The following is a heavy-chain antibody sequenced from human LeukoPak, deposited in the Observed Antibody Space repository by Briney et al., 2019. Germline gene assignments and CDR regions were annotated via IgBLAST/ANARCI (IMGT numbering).Heavy chain of an antibody. J-gene: IGHJ4*02. D-gene: IGHD2/OR15-2a*01. CDR3: VSSRPWLLS. V-gene: IGHV3-53*01. CDR1: GFIVNSNY. Sequence: GGSLRLSCAVSGFIVNSNYMNWVRQAPGKGLEWVSVIYSDGDTFYADSVKGRFTISRDNSKNTLYLQMNRLRAEDTAVNYCVSSRPWLLSWGQGTLVTVSS. CDR2: IYSDGDT.